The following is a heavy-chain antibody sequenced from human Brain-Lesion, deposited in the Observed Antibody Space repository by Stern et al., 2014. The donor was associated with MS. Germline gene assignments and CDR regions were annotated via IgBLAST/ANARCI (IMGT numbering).Heavy chain of an antibody. D-gene: IGHD1-26*01. CDR3: ATLSPGAGGNYYRHFDY. J-gene: IGHJ4*02. CDR1: GYTLTELS. Sequence: QVQLVQSGAEVKKPGASVKVSCKVSGYTLTELSMHWVRQAPRKGLEWMGGFDPEDGETIYAQKFQGRVTMTEDTSTATAYMELGSLRSEDTAVYYCATLSPGAGGNYYRHFDYWGQGTLVTVSS. V-gene: IGHV1-24*01. CDR2: FDPEDGET.